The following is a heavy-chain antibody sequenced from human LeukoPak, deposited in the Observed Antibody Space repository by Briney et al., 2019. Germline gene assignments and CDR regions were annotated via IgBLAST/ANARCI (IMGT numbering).Heavy chain of an antibody. V-gene: IGHV4-39*07. CDR1: GGSISSSSYY. J-gene: IGHJ4*02. D-gene: IGHD3-3*01. CDR3: ASVSPWSGKVDY. CDR2: IYYSGST. Sequence: SETLSLTCTVSGGSISSSSYYWGWIRQPPGKGLEWIGSIYYSGSTYYNPSLKSRVTISVDTSKSQFSLKLSSVTAADTAVYYCASVSPWSGKVDYWGQGTLVTVSS.